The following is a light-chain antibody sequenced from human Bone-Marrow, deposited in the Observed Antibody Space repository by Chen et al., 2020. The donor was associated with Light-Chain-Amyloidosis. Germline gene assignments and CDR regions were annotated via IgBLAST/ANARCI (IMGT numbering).Light chain of an antibody. Sequence: EMVLTQSPGTLSLSPGERATLSCSASQSVSSTYLAWYQQKPGQAPSLLIYGVSSRATGIPDRFSGSGSGTDFTLTISRLEPEDFAVYYCQQCGTSPRTFGPGTKVDIK. J-gene: IGKJ3*01. CDR1: QSVSSTY. CDR2: GVS. CDR3: QQCGTSPRT. V-gene: IGKV3-20*01.